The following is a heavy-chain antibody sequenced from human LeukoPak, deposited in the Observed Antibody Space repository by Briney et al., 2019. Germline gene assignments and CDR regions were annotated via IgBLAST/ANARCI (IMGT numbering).Heavy chain of an antibody. Sequence: GGSQRLSCAASGFTFSRYALHWVRQAPGKGLEYVSSISTNGGSTYYANSLKGRFTISRDNSKNTLFLQLGSLRAEDMAVYYCAVAYGDCDWEGGFDYWGQGTLVTVSS. CDR2: ISTNGGST. V-gene: IGHV3-64*01. CDR1: GFTFSRYA. CDR3: AVAYGDCDWEGGFDY. J-gene: IGHJ4*02. D-gene: IGHD2-21*02.